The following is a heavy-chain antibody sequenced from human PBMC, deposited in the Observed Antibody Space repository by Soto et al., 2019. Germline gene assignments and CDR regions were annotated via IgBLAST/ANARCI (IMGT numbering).Heavy chain of an antibody. V-gene: IGHV3-48*01. J-gene: IGHJ4*02. D-gene: IGHD2-15*01. CDR1: GFIFNSYR. CDR2: INSGSTSV. Sequence: EVQLVESGGGLVQPGGSLRLSCVASGFIFNSYRMNWVRQAPGKGLEWMSYINSGSTSVFYADSVKGLFTNSRENAKNSLYLQMNSLRAEDTAVYDCARSASPDAYWGQGTLVTVSS. CDR3: ARSASPDAY.